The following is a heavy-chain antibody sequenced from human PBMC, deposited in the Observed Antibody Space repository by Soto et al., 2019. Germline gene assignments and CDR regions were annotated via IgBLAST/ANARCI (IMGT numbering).Heavy chain of an antibody. Sequence: GGSLRLSCAASGFTFDDYAMHWVRQAPGKGLEWVSGISWNSGIIGYADSVDCRFTISRDNAKNSLYLQFNSLRAEDTALYYCAIKGYYYDSSGYYPPDYYYGMDVWGQGTTVTVS. CDR1: GFTFDDYA. CDR3: AIKGYYYDSSGYYPPDYYYGMDV. J-gene: IGHJ6*02. CDR2: ISWNSGII. D-gene: IGHD3-22*01. V-gene: IGHV3-9*01.